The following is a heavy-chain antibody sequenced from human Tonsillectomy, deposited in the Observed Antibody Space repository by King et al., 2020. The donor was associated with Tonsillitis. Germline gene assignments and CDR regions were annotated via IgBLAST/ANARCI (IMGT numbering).Heavy chain of an antibody. CDR3: AQSGLYSGYDLGEYYFDY. CDR1: GSFVSSGYY. Sequence: VQLQESGPGLVKPSETLSLTCAVSGSFVSSGYYWGWIRQPPGKGLEWIGSIYHSGSTYYNPSLKSRVTISVDTSKNQFSLKLHSVTAADTALYYCAQSGLYSGYDLGEYYFDYWGQGTLVTVSS. V-gene: IGHV4-38-2*01. D-gene: IGHD5-12*01. CDR2: IYHSGST. J-gene: IGHJ4*02.